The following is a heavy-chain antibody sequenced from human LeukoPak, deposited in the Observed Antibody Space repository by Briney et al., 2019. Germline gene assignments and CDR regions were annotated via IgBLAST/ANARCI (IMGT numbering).Heavy chain of an antibody. D-gene: IGHD6-19*01. Sequence: GGSLRLSCAASGFTFSSYGMHWVRQAPGKGLEWVAVIWYDGSNKYYADSVKGRFTISRDNSKNTLYLQMNSLRAEDTAVYYCARGYSSGRSAVDYWGQGTLVTVSS. CDR2: IWYDGSNK. CDR1: GFTFSSYG. CDR3: ARGYSSGRSAVDY. J-gene: IGHJ4*02. V-gene: IGHV3-33*01.